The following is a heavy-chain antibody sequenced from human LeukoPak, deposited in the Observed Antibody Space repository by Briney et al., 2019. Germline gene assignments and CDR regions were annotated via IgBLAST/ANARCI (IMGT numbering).Heavy chain of an antibody. D-gene: IGHD2-2*01. CDR3: ARGVIVPAAINYYYYYMDV. Sequence: ASAKVSCKASGGTFSSYAISWVRQAPGQGLEWMGGIIPIFGTANYAQKFQGRVTITADESTSTAYMELSSLRSEDTAVYYCARGVIVPAAINYYYYYMDVWGKGTTVTVSS. CDR1: GGTFSSYA. V-gene: IGHV1-69*01. J-gene: IGHJ6*03. CDR2: IIPIFGTA.